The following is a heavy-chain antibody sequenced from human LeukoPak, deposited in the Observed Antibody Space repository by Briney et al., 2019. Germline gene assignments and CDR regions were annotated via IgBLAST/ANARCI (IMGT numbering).Heavy chain of an antibody. Sequence: GGSLRLSCVASGFTFNTYGIHWVRQAPGKGLEWVAVIWNDGSNEYYADSVKGRLAISRDNDKNTVNLQMNSLRAEDTAVYYCARDGSGLAVRGWFDFWAQGTLVTVSS. V-gene: IGHV3-33*01. J-gene: IGHJ5*01. D-gene: IGHD3-10*01. CDR3: ARDGSGLAVRGWFDF. CDR1: GFTFNTYG. CDR2: IWNDGSNE.